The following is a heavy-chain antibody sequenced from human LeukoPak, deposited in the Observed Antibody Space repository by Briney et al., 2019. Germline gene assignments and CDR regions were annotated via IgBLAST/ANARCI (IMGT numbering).Heavy chain of an antibody. V-gene: IGHV3-21*01. CDR2: ITISSTYL. CDR1: GFTFSRYS. J-gene: IGHJ5*02. Sequence: GGSLRLSCAASGFTFSRYSMNWVRQAPGKGLEWVPSITISSTYLFYADSVKGRFTISRDNAKNSLYLQMNSLRAEDTVVYYCARDLEQQLFDLWGQGTLVTVSS. CDR3: ARDLEQQLFDL. D-gene: IGHD6-13*01.